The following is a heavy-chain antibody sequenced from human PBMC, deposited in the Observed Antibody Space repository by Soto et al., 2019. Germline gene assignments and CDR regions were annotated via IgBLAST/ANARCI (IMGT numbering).Heavy chain of an antibody. CDR3: TSLLGEYSLTRDFDI. CDR1: GFTVSGSA. D-gene: IGHD3-16*02. V-gene: IGHV3-73*01. J-gene: IGHJ3*02. Sequence: GGSLGLSCAASGFTVSGSAVHWFRQASGKGRGWVGRIGRKTNSYATAYAGSVKGRFTISRDGSKNTAYLQMNRMKTEDTAVYYCTSLLGEYSLTRDFDIWGQGTMVTVSS. CDR2: IGRKTNSYAT.